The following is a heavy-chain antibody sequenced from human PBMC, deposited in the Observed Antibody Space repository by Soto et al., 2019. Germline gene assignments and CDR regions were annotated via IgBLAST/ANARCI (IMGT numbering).Heavy chain of an antibody. D-gene: IGHD3-16*02. CDR3: VTYDYFRGNSRYRWAY. CDR2: IKRDTERDAT. CDR1: GVTLKTAW. J-gene: IGHJ4*02. V-gene: IGHV3-15*01. Sequence: EVLLVESGGGLVRPGASLRLSCTASGVTLKTAWMSWVRQSPEKGLEWVARIKRDTERDATDYAALVDGRFTISRDDSKNTLDLQMNNLKTEDTAVYYCVTYDYFRGNSRYRWAYWGPGTLVTVSS.